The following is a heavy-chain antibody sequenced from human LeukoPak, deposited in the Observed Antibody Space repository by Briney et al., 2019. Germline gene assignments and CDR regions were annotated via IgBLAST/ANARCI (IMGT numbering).Heavy chain of an antibody. D-gene: IGHD2-2*01. CDR2: VNPNSGGT. Sequence: GASVKVSRKASGYTFTGYYMHWVRQAPGQGLEWMGWVNPNSGGTNYAQKFQGRVTMTRDTSISTAYMELSRLRSDDTAVYYCARDRYLVVVPAAMVAGPLDYWGQGTLVTVSS. V-gene: IGHV1-2*02. CDR1: GYTFTGYY. J-gene: IGHJ4*02. CDR3: ARDRYLVVVPAAMVAGPLDY.